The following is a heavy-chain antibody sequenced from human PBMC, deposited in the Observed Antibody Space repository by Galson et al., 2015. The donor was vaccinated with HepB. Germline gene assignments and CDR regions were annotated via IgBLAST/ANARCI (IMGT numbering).Heavy chain of an antibody. CDR2: ISYDGSNK. Sequence: SLRLSCAASGFTFSSYAMHWVRQAPGKGLEWVAVISYDGSNKYYADSVKGRFTISRDNSKNTLYLQMNSLRAEDTAVYYCARGDLVVVTATLDYWGQGTLVTVSS. CDR3: ARGDLVVVTATLDY. CDR1: GFTFSSYA. J-gene: IGHJ4*02. D-gene: IGHD2-21*02. V-gene: IGHV3-30*04.